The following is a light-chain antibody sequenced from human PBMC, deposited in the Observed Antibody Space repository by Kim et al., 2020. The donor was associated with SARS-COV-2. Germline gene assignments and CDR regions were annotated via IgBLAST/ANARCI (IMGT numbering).Light chain of an antibody. V-gene: IGLV3-19*01. Sequence: SSELTQDPAVSVALGQTVTITCQGESLRTYSASWYQQRPGQAPKLVIYAKNNRPSGIPDRFSGSSSGNTASLTITGAQAEDEADYYCKSRDSSGDHFFFGTGTKVTVL. J-gene: IGLJ1*01. CDR3: KSRDSSGDHFF. CDR2: AKN. CDR1: SLRTYS.